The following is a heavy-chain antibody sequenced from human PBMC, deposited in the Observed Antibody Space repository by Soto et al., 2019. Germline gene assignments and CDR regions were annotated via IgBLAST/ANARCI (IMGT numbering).Heavy chain of an antibody. CDR3: ATYYYDSSGYYYYYGMDV. V-gene: IGHV1-69*13. J-gene: IGHJ6*02. CDR1: GGTFSSYA. CDR2: IIPIFGTA. D-gene: IGHD3-22*01. Sequence: SVKVSCKASGGTFSSYAISWVRQAPGQGLEWMGGIIPIFGTANYAQKFQGRVTITADESTSTAYMELSSLRSEDTAVYYCATYYYDSSGYYYYYGMDVWGQGTTVTVSS.